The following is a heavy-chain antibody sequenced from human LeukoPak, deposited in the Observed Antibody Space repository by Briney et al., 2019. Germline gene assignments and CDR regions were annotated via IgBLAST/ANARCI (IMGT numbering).Heavy chain of an antibody. CDR1: GFTFSSYG. D-gene: IGHD6-19*01. V-gene: IGHV3-23*01. CDR3: AKQDIYGTGWYGRSDY. CDR2: VSGTDGGT. J-gene: IGHJ4*02. Sequence: GGSLRLSCAASGFTFSSYGMSWDRQAPGKGLEWVSAVSGTDGGTYYADSVKGRFTISRDNSKNTLYLQMNSLRAEDTAVYYCAKQDIYGTGWYGRSDYWGQGTLVTVSS.